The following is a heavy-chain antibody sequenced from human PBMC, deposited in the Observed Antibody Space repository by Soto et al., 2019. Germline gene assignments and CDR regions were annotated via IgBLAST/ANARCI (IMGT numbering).Heavy chain of an antibody. CDR1: GYSFTSYW. V-gene: IGHV5-51*01. CDR2: IYPGDSDT. D-gene: IGHD4-4*01. Sequence: PGESLKISCKGSGYSFTSYWIGWVRQMPGKGLEWMGIIYPGDSDTRYSPSFQGQVTISADKSISTAYLQWSSLKASDTAMYYCARSWYSKEPYYYYGMDVWGQGTTVTVSS. J-gene: IGHJ6*02. CDR3: ARSWYSKEPYYYYGMDV.